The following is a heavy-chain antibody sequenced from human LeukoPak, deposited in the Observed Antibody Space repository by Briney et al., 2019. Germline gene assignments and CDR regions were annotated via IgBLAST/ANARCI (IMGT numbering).Heavy chain of an antibody. D-gene: IGHD5-12*01. V-gene: IGHV4-59*01. CDR3: ARGGSGYDYPFDY. Sequence: SETLFLTCTVSGGSISSYYWSWIRQPPGKGLEWIGYIYYSGSTNYNPSLKRRVTISVDTSKNQFSLKLSSVTAADTAVYYCARGGSGYDYPFDYWGQGTLVTVSS. CDR1: GGSISSYY. J-gene: IGHJ4*02. CDR2: IYYSGST.